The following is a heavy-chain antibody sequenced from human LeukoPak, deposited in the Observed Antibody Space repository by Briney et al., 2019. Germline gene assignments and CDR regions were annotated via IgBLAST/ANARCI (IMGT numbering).Heavy chain of an antibody. J-gene: IGHJ6*03. CDR2: IWYDGSNK. Sequence: SLRLSCAASGFTFSSYGMHWVRQAQGKGMEGVAVIWYDGSNKYYADSVKGRFTIYRDNSKNTLYLQMNSLRADDTAVYYCAKSRDYYYYMDVWGKGTTVTVSS. CDR3: AKSRDYYYYMDV. V-gene: IGHV3-33*06. CDR1: GFTFSSYG.